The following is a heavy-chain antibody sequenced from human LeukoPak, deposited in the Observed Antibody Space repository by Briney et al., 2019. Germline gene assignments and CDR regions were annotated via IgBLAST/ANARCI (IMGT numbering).Heavy chain of an antibody. V-gene: IGHV3-30*04. Sequence: GRSLRLSCAASGFTFSNYIMHWVRQAPGKGLDWVAVILENGSNQYYADSVKGRFTISRDNAKKSLYLQMNSLRAEDTAVYYCARGRYDSRIFDYWGQGTLVTASS. D-gene: IGHD3-22*01. CDR2: ILENGSNQ. CDR3: ARGRYDSRIFDY. CDR1: GFTFSNYI. J-gene: IGHJ4*02.